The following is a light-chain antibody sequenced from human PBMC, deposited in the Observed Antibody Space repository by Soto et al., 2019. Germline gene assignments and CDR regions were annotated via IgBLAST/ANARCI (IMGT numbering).Light chain of an antibody. V-gene: IGKV3-20*01. CDR2: GAS. Sequence: EIVMTQSPATLSVSPGERATLSCRASESVRSNVAWYQQKPGQAPRLLIYGASNRATGIPDRFSGSGSGTDFTLTISRLEPEDFAVYYCQQYGSSGTFGQGTKVDIK. J-gene: IGKJ1*01. CDR3: QQYGSSGT. CDR1: ESVRSN.